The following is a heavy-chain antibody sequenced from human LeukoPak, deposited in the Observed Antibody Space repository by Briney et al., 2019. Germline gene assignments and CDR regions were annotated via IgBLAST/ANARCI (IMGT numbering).Heavy chain of an antibody. Sequence: GGSLRLSCAASGFTFSSHAMHWVRQAPGKGLGWVALISYEGTHKYYADSVQGRFTISRDTSKNTLFLQMNSLRNEDTAVYYCAKDEDGDYDYWGQGTLVTVSS. CDR3: AKDEDGDYDY. V-gene: IGHV3-30*04. CDR2: ISYEGTHK. D-gene: IGHD4-17*01. J-gene: IGHJ4*02. CDR1: GFTFSSHA.